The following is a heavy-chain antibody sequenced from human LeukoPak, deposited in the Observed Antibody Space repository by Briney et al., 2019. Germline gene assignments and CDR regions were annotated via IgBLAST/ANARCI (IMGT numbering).Heavy chain of an antibody. Sequence: GGSLRLSCAASGFTFSDYYMSWVRQAPGKGLEWVSFIRSNAYGATPEYAASVKGRFTISRDDSKSIAYLQMNSLKTEDTAVYYCSRADYYGSGSPISLDVWGKGTTVTVSS. J-gene: IGHJ6*04. D-gene: IGHD3-10*01. CDR3: SRADYYGSGSPISLDV. V-gene: IGHV3-49*04. CDR1: GFTFSDYY. CDR2: IRSNAYGATP.